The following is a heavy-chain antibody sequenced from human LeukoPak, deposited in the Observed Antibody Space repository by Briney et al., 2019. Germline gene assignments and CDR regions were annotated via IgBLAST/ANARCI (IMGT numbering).Heavy chain of an antibody. J-gene: IGHJ3*02. D-gene: IGHD5-12*01. CDR1: GYTFTGYY. CDR3: ARGGRDDAFDI. Sequence: GASVKVSCKASGYTFTGYYMHGVRQAPGQGLEWMGWINPNSGGTNYAQKFQGRVTMTTDTSTSTAYMELRSLRSDDTAVYYCARGGRDDAFDIWGQGTMVTVSS. CDR2: INPNSGGT. V-gene: IGHV1-2*02.